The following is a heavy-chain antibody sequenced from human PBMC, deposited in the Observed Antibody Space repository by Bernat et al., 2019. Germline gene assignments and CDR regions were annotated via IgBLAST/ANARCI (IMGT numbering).Heavy chain of an antibody. V-gene: IGHV1-2*02. Sequence: QVQLVQSGAEVKKPGASVKVSCKASGYTFTGYYVHWVRQAPGQGLEWMGWINPNSGGTNYAQKFQGRVTMTRDTSISTAYMELSRLRSDDTAVYYCARELGYCSGGSCSGGRIIKNYFDYWGQGTLVTVSS. CDR3: ARELGYCSGGSCSGGRIIKNYFDY. J-gene: IGHJ4*02. CDR2: INPNSGGT. CDR1: GYTFTGYY. D-gene: IGHD2-15*01.